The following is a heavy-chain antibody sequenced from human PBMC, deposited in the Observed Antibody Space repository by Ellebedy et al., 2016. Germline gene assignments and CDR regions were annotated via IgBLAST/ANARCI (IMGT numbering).Heavy chain of an antibody. CDR1: GFTFSGFA. J-gene: IGHJ4*02. V-gene: IGHV3-23*01. CDR3: AKCRHSTGCLLDS. Sequence: GGSLRLSCAASGFTFSGFAMSWVRQAPGKGLEWVSTISSAGSPNYADSVRGRFTISRDSSKDTLYLEMDSLIADDTAIYYCAKCRHSTGCLLDSWGQGTLVTVSS. D-gene: IGHD6-19*01. CDR2: ISSAGSP.